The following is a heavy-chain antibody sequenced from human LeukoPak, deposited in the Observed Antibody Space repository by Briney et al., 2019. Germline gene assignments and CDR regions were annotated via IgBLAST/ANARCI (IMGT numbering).Heavy chain of an antibody. J-gene: IGHJ5*02. V-gene: IGHV4-4*09. CDR3: ARRLAVALFDP. CDR1: GGSISSYY. D-gene: IGHD6-19*01. Sequence: SETLSLTCTVSGGSISSYYWSWIRQPPGKGLEWIGYIYTSGSTNYNPSLKSRVIISVDTSKNQFSLKLSSVTAADTAVYYCARRLAVALFDPWGQGTLVTVSS. CDR2: IYTSGST.